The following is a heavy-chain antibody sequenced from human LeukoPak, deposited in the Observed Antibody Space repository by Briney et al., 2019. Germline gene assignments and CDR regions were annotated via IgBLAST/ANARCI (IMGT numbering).Heavy chain of an antibody. V-gene: IGHV1-18*01. J-gene: IGHJ4*02. D-gene: IGHD6-13*01. CDR3: ARVSVSAAADTYYFDY. CDR2: ISAYNGNT. Sequence: ASVEVSCKASGGTFSSYAISWVRQTPGQGLEWMGWISAYNGNTNYAQKLQGRVTMTTDTSTSTAYMELRSLRSDDTAVYYCARVSVSAAADTYYFDYWGQGTLVTVSS. CDR1: GGTFSSYA.